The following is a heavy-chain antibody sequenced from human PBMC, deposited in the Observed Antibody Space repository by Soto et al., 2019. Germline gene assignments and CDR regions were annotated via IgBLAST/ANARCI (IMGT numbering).Heavy chain of an antibody. CDR1: GFSFSRFA. D-gene: IGHD3-22*01. CDR2: ISSDGTHS. J-gene: IGHJ4*02. Sequence: QVQLVESGGGVVQPGRSLRLSCAASGFSFSRFATHWVRQVPGKGLEWVALISSDGTHSFYADSVKGRFNISRDNSKNTLYLQMNRLRAEDTAVYYCAKDRVPAGRLVVTPYYFDSWGQGTLVTVSS. CDR3: AKDRVPAGRLVVTPYYFDS. V-gene: IGHV3-30*04.